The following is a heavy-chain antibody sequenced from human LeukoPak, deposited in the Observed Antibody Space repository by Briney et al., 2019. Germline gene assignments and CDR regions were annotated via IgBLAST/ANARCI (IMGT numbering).Heavy chain of an antibody. D-gene: IGHD5-18*01. J-gene: IGHJ4*02. CDR3: ACSVSGYSYGQFDY. CDR2: INPNSGGT. V-gene: IGHV1-2*02. Sequence: ASVKVPCKASGYTFTGYYMHWVRQAPGQGLEWMGWINPNSGGTNYAQKFQGRVTMTRDTSISTAYMELSRLRSDDTAVYYCACSVSGYSYGQFDYWGQGTLVTVSS. CDR1: GYTFTGYY.